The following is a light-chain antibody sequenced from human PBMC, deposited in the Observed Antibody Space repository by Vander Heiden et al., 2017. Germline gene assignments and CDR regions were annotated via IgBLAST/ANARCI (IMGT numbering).Light chain of an antibody. CDR1: QSGSGN. J-gene: IGKJ4*01. CDR2: GAS. Sequence: EIVMTQSPATLSAAPGERASVSSRASQSGSGNLDWYQQKPGQAPRLLMYGASTRATGIPARFSGSGSGTEFTLTISSLQSEDFAVYYCQHYNNSPLTFGGGTKVQI. V-gene: IGKV3-15*01. CDR3: QHYNNSPLT.